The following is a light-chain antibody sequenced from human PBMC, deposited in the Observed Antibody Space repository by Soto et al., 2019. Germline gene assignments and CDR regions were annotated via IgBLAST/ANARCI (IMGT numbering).Light chain of an antibody. CDR2: GAT. V-gene: IGKV1-33*01. J-gene: IGKJ3*01. Sequence: DIQMTQSPSSLSASVGDRVTITCQASQDVKKYLNWYQQKPGKVPKLLIYGATKLETGVPSRFSGSGSGTDFSFTISGVQSEDFATYYCQQYDILPRAFGPGPRWMS. CDR1: QDVKKY. CDR3: QQYDILPRA.